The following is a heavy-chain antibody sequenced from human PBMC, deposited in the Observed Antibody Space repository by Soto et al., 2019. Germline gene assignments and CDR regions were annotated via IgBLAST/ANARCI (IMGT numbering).Heavy chain of an antibody. CDR2: IIPILGIA. Sequence: GASVKVSCKASGGTFSSYTISWVRHAPGQGLEWMGRIIPILGIANYAQKFQGRVTITADKSTSTAYMELSSLRSEDTAVYYCARATVTTDWFDPWGQGTLVTVSS. V-gene: IGHV1-69*02. CDR3: ARATVTTDWFDP. D-gene: IGHD4-4*01. J-gene: IGHJ5*02. CDR1: GGTFSSYT.